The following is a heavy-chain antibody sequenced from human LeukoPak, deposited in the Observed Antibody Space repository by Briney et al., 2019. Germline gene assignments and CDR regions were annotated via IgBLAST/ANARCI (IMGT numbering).Heavy chain of an antibody. Sequence: PGGSLRLSCAASGFSFSDYYMSWIRQAPGKGLEWVSSISRGGSSKYSADSVKGRFTISRDNAKNSLDLQMDSLRADDTAVYYCAKYRITMIVVAAFDIWGQGTMVTVSS. D-gene: IGHD3-22*01. V-gene: IGHV3-11*01. CDR2: ISRGGSSK. J-gene: IGHJ3*02. CDR1: GFSFSDYY. CDR3: AKYRITMIVVAAFDI.